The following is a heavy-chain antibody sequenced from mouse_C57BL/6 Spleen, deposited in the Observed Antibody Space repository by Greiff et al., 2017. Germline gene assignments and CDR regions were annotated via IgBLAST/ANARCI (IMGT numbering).Heavy chain of an antibody. J-gene: IGHJ4*01. CDR1: GYSFTEYT. Sequence: VQLQQSGPELVKPGASVKMSCKASGYSFTEYTINWVKQRPGKGLEWIGEFYPGSGGIKYNEKFKAKATLTVDKSSSTAYMELSRLTSEDSAVYFCARHEEYDDCYDFDDWGTGTSVTVSS. V-gene: IGHV1-62-2*01. CDR2: FYPGSGGI. D-gene: IGHD2-3*01. CDR3: ARHEEYDDCYDFDD.